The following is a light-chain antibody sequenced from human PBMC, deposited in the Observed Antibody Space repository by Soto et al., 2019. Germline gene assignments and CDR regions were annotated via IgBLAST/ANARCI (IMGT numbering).Light chain of an antibody. CDR1: SSNIGARYD. Sequence: QSVLTQPHSVSGAQGQRVTLSCTGSSSNIGARYDVHWYQRLPGTAPKLLIYGNINRPSGGPERFSGSKSGTSAALAITGLQADDEADYYCQSYDRSLGTPIFGGGTKVTVL. J-gene: IGLJ2*01. V-gene: IGLV1-40*01. CDR2: GNI. CDR3: QSYDRSLGTPI.